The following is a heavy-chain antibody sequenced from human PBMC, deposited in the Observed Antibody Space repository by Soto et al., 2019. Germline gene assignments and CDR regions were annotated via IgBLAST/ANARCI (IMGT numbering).Heavy chain of an antibody. CDR2: IRSKAYGGTT. Sequence: GGSLRLSCTASGFTFGDYAMSWFRQAPGKGLEWVGFIRSKAYGGTTEYAASVKGRFTISRDDSKSIAYLQMNSLKTEDTAVYYCARVFLGYSYGPGAFDIWGQGTMVTVSS. D-gene: IGHD5-18*01. CDR3: ARVFLGYSYGPGAFDI. V-gene: IGHV3-49*03. J-gene: IGHJ3*02. CDR1: GFTFGDYA.